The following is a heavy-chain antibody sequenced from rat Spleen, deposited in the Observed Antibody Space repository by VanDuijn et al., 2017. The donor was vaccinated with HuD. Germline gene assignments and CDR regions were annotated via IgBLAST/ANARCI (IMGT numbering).Heavy chain of an antibody. Sequence: EVQLVESGGGLVQPGRSMKLPCAASGFPFSDHYMAWIPQAPGKGLEWVASITNTGGSTYYPDSVKGRFTISRDNARRNLYLQMDSLRSEDTATYYCARRYDFDYWGQGVMVTVSS. V-gene: IGHV5-25*01. CDR3: ARRYDFDY. CDR2: ITNTGGST. CDR1: GFPFSDHY. D-gene: IGHD1-11*01. J-gene: IGHJ2*01.